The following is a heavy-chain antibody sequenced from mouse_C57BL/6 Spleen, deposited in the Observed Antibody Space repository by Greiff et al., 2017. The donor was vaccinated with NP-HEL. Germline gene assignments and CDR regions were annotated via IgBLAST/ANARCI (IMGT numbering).Heavy chain of an antibody. J-gene: IGHJ3*01. CDR1: GYSFTGYY. Sequence: EVKLQESGPELVKPGASVKISCKASGYSFTGYYMNWVKQSPEKSLEWIGEINPSTGGTTYNQKFKGKATLTADKSSSTAYMQLSSLTSEDSAVYFCARGYYYGSSPWFAYWGQGTLVTVSA. D-gene: IGHD1-1*01. CDR3: ARGYYYGSSPWFAY. CDR2: INPSTGGT. V-gene: IGHV1-42*01.